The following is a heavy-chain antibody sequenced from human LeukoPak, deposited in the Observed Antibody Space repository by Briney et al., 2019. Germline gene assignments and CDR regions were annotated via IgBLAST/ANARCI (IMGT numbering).Heavy chain of an antibody. Sequence: SETLSLTCTVSGGSISSYYWSWIRQPPGKGLEWIGYIYYNGSTYYNPSLKSRVTISVDTSKNQFSLKLSSVTAADTAVYYCASRDSGYIVATATTRFDPWGQGTLVTVSS. J-gene: IGHJ5*02. CDR3: ASRDSGYIVATATTRFDP. CDR1: GGSISSYY. V-gene: IGHV4-59*08. CDR2: IYYNGST. D-gene: IGHD5-12*01.